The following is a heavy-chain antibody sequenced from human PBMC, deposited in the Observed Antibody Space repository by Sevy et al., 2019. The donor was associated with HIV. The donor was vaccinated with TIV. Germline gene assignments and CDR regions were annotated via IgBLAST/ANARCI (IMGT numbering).Heavy chain of an antibody. D-gene: IGHD5-18*01. CDR2: ISSGSSTI. Sequence: GGSLRLSCAASGFTFSSYSMNWVRQAPGKGLEWVSYISSGSSTIYYADSVKGRFTISRDNAKNSLYLQMNSLRAEDTAVYYCARGSDGYSYDLLDYWGQGTLVTVSS. V-gene: IGHV3-48*01. CDR3: ARGSDGYSYDLLDY. J-gene: IGHJ4*02. CDR1: GFTFSSYS.